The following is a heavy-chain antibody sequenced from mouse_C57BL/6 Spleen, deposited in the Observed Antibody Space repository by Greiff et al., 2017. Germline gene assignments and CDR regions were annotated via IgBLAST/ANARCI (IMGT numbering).Heavy chain of an antibody. CDR1: GYTFTSYW. D-gene: IGHD2-3*01. J-gene: IGHJ4*01. CDR3: ASFYDGYHYYAMDY. Sequence: QVQLQQPGAELVKPGASVKLSCKASGYTFTSYWMQWVKQRPGQGLEWIGEIDPSDSYTNYNQKFKGKAKLTVDTSSSTAYMQLSSLTSEDSAVYYCASFYDGYHYYAMDYWGQGTSVTVSS. V-gene: IGHV1-50*01. CDR2: IDPSDSYT.